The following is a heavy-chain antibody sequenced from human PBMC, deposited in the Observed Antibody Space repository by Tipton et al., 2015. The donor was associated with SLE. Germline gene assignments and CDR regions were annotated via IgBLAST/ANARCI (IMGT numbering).Heavy chain of an antibody. J-gene: IGHJ4*02. CDR1: ANSFTSYW. Sequence: QLVQSGAEVKKPGESLKISCRASANSFTSYWIAWLRQMPGKGLEWMGIIHLGDSESRYSPSFEGQVTISADRSFNTAYLQWGSLKASDTALYYCARLSNGDDGYDRGWNYFDYWGQGTLVTVSS. D-gene: IGHD6-19*01. V-gene: IGHV5-51*01. CDR2: IHLGDSES. CDR3: ARLSNGDDGYDRGWNYFDY.